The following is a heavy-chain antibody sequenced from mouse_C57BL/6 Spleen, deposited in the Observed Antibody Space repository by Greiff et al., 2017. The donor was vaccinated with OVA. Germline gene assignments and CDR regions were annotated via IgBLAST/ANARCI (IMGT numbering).Heavy chain of an antibody. CDR3: ANYYGSSYAMDY. D-gene: IGHD1-1*01. J-gene: IGHJ4*01. V-gene: IGHV5-17*01. CDR1: GFTFSDYG. Sequence: EVKLVESGGGLVKPGGSLKLSCAASGFTFSDYGMHWVRQAPEKGLEWVAYISSGSSTIYYADTVKGRFTISRDNAKNTLFLQMTSLRSEDTAMYYCANYYGSSYAMDYWGQGTSVTVSS. CDR2: ISSGSSTI.